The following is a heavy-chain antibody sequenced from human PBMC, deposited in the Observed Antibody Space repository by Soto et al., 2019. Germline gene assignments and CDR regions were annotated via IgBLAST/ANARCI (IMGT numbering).Heavy chain of an antibody. V-gene: IGHV4-59*01. CDR1: GGSISSYY. CDR2: IYYSGST. Sequence: SETLSLTCTVSGGSISSYYWSWIRQPPGKGLEWIGYIYYSGSTNYNPSLKSRVTISVDTSKNQFSLKLSSVTAADTAVYYCALTVIPAATISTHYRCTATLVPVSS. CDR3: ALTVIPAATISTHY. J-gene: IGHJ4*02. D-gene: IGHD5-12*01.